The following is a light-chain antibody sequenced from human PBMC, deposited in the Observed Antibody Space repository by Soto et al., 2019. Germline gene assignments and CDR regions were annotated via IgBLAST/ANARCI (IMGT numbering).Light chain of an antibody. CDR1: QGSRNF. V-gene: IGKV1-27*01. Sequence: DIQMTQSPTSLSASVGDRVTITCRASQGSRNFVAWYQQKPGKPPKLLIYAASTLQSGVPSRFSGSGSGTDFTLPINSLQPEDVATYSCPKYSSVPVFGPGTKVDI. CDR3: PKYSSVPV. J-gene: IGKJ3*01. CDR2: AAS.